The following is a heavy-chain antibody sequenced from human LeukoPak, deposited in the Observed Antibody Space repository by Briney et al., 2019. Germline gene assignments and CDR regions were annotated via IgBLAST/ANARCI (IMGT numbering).Heavy chain of an antibody. V-gene: IGHV3-64*01. J-gene: IGHJ6*03. D-gene: IGHD2-21*02. CDR1: GLTFSSYA. CDR3: ARSYATEYYYYYYMDV. CDR2: ISSNGGST. Sequence: GGSLRLSCAASGLTFSSYAMHWVRQAPGKGLEYVSAISSNGGSTYYANSVKGRFTISRDNSKNTLYLQMGSLRAEDMAVYYCARSYATEYYYYYYMDVWGKGTTVTVSS.